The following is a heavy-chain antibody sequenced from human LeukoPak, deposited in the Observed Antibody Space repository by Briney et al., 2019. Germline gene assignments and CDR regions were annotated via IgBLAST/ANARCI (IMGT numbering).Heavy chain of an antibody. V-gene: IGHV1-69*06. Sequence: ASVKVSCKASGGTFSSYAISWVRQAPGQGLEWMGGIIPIFGTAIYAQKFQGRVTMTEDTSTDTAYMELSSLRSEDTAVYYCATATYYYDSSAAFDIWGQGTMVTVSS. CDR3: ATATYYYDSSAAFDI. D-gene: IGHD3-22*01. CDR1: GGTFSSYA. J-gene: IGHJ3*02. CDR2: IIPIFGTA.